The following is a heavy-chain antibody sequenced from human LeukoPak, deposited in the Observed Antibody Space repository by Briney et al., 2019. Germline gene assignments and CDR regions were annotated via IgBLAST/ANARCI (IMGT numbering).Heavy chain of an antibody. CDR2: IYYSGST. CDR3: ARGSHYYDSSGYFFQH. Sequence: SETLSLTCTVSGGSISSYYWSWIRQPPGKGLEWIGYIYYSGSTNYNPSLKSRVTISVDTSKNQFSLKLSSVTAADTAVYYCARGSHYYDSSGYFFQHWGQGTLVTVSS. CDR1: GGSISSYY. V-gene: IGHV4-59*01. D-gene: IGHD3-22*01. J-gene: IGHJ1*01.